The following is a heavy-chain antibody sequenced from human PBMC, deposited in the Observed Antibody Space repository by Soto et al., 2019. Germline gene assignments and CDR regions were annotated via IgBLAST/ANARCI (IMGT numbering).Heavy chain of an antibody. Sequence: PSETLSLTCTVSGGSISSGGYYWSWIRQHPGKGLEWIGYIYYSGSTYYNPSLKSRVTISVDTSKNQFSLKLSSVTAADTAAYYCARSPKPRAAAATPPNWFDPWGQGTLVTVSS. CDR3: ARSPKPRAAAATPPNWFDP. V-gene: IGHV4-31*03. CDR2: IYYSGST. J-gene: IGHJ5*02. CDR1: GGSISSGGYY. D-gene: IGHD6-13*01.